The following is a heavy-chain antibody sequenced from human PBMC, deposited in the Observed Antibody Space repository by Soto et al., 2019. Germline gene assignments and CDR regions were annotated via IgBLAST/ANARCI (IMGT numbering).Heavy chain of an antibody. CDR2: IWYDGSNK. D-gene: IGHD5-18*01. CDR1: GFTFSSYG. J-gene: IGHJ6*02. V-gene: IGHV3-33*01. CDR3: ARDTIQLWLRAYYYYGMDV. Sequence: GSLRLSCAASGFTFSSYGMHWVRQAPGKGLEWVAVIWYDGSNKYYADSVKGRFTISRDNSKNTLYLQMNSLRAEDTAVYYCARDTIQLWLRAYYYYGMDVWGQGTTVTVSS.